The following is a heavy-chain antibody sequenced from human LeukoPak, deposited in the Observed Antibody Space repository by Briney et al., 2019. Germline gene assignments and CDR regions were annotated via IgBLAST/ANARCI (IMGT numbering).Heavy chain of an antibody. Sequence: SETLSLTCTVSGGSISSYYWSWIRQPPGKGLEWIGYIYYSGSTNYNPSLKSRVTISVDTSKNQFSLKLSSVTAADTVVYYCARHGKGYYDSSGDDWFDPWGQGTLVTVSS. CDR3: ARHGKGYYDSSGDDWFDP. CDR1: GGSISSYY. J-gene: IGHJ5*02. D-gene: IGHD3-22*01. CDR2: IYYSGST. V-gene: IGHV4-59*08.